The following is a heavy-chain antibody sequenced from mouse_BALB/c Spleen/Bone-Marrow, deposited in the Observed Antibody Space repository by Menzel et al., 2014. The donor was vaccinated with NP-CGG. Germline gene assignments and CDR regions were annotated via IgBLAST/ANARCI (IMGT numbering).Heavy chain of an antibody. D-gene: IGHD2-3*01. J-gene: IGHJ3*01. CDR1: GFDFSGFG. CDR2: INPDSRTI. V-gene: IGHV4-1*02. CDR3: ARLGYYGGFAY. Sequence: VQLKESGGGLVQPGRSLKISCAASGFDFSGFGRGGVRLAPGKGLEGIGEINPDSRTINYSPFLKDRFIISRDNAKNTLYLYMSKVRSEDTALYYCARLGYYGGFAYWGQGTLVTVSA.